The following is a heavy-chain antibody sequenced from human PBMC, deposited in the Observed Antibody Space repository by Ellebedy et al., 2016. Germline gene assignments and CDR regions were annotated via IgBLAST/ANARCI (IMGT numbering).Heavy chain of an antibody. CDR2: ISYDGSNK. CDR3: TKETPGYTGILDH. Sequence: GESLKISXAASGFTFRNFGMHWVRQAPGKGLEWVSFISYDGSNKNYADPVKGRFTISRDNSKNTVYLQMNSLRVEDTAIYYCTKETPGYTGILDHWGQGTLVTVSS. J-gene: IGHJ4*02. D-gene: IGHD5-12*01. V-gene: IGHV3-30*18. CDR1: GFTFRNFG.